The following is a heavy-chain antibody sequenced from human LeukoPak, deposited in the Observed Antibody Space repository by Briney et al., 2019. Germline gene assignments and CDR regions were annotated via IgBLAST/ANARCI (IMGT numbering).Heavy chain of an antibody. V-gene: IGHV3-53*01. CDR3: ARVIGVVRADYYFDY. J-gene: IGHJ4*02. CDR2: IYSGTI. D-gene: IGHD3-10*01. CDR1: GFTVSSNS. Sequence: PGGSLRLSCTVSGFTVSSNSMSWVRQAPGKGLEWVSFIYSGTIHYSDSVKGRFTISRDNSKNTLYLQMNSLRAEDTAVYYCARVIGVVRADYYFDYWGQGTLVAVSS.